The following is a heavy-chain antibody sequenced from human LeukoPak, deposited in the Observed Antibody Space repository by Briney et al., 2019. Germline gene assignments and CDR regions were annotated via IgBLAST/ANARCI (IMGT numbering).Heavy chain of an antibody. CDR2: IYYSGAT. CDR1: GVSISAYC. D-gene: IGHD6-13*01. V-gene: IGHV4-59*01. Sequence: SETLSLTCSVSGVSISAYCWSRIRQPPGKGLEWIGYIYYSGATNYNPSLKSRVTISVDTSKNQFSLKLSSVTAADTAVYYCTRGVYIAAAQYGFWGQGTLVTVSS. CDR3: TRGVYIAAAQYGF. J-gene: IGHJ4*02.